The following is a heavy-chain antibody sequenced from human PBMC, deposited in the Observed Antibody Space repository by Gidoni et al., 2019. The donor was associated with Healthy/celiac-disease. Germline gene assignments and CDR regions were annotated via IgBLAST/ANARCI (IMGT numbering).Heavy chain of an antibody. Sequence: QVQLVQSGAEVKKPGASVTVSCKASGYTFTSYYMPLFRQAPGQGLEWMGIINPSGGSTSYAQKFQGRVTMTRDTSTSTVYMELSSLRSEDTAVYYCARDLPLTIFGVVPSQYYYYGMDVWGQGTTVTVSS. CDR3: ARDLPLTIFGVVPSQYYYYGMDV. J-gene: IGHJ6*02. V-gene: IGHV1-46*01. CDR1: GYTFTSYY. CDR2: INPSGGST. D-gene: IGHD3-3*01.